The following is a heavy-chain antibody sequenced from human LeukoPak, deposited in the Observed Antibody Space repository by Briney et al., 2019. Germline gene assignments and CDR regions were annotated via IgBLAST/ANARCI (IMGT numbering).Heavy chain of an antibody. D-gene: IGHD3-10*01. J-gene: IGHJ5*02. CDR2: FDPEDGET. V-gene: IGHV1-24*01. Sequence: ASVKASCKVSGYTLTELSMHWVRQAPGKGLEWMGGFDPEDGETIYAQKFQGRVTMTEDTSTDTAYMELSSLRSEDTALYYCAKDKAEYYYGSGGFDPWGQGTLVTVSS. CDR3: AKDKAEYYYGSGGFDP. CDR1: GYTLTELS.